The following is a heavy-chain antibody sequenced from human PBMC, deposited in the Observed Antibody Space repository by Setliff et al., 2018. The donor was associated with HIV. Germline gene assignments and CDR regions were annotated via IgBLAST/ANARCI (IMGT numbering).Heavy chain of an antibody. J-gene: IGHJ4*02. V-gene: IGHV1-69*10. CDR1: GGTFNSYA. Sequence: ASVKVSCKASGGTFNSYAIKWVRQAPGQGLECMGEIIPILGIASYAQKFQGRVTFSADTSTSTAYMELSGLRSEDTAVYYCARYAGIPMVRGRWPLDYWGQGTLVTVSS. CDR3: ARYAGIPMVRGRWPLDY. D-gene: IGHD3-10*01. CDR2: IIPILGIA.